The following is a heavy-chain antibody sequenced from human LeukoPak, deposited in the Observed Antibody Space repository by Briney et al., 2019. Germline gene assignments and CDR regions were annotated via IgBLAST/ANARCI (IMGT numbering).Heavy chain of an antibody. Sequence: PGGSLILSCAASGFTFNSNWMTWVRQAPGKGLEWVANINQDGSEKYYVDSMKGRFTVSRDNAKISLYLQMNSLRAEDTAIYYCARAFYSSADYWGQGTLVAVSS. D-gene: IGHD6-25*01. CDR3: ARAFYSSADY. J-gene: IGHJ4*02. CDR2: INQDGSEK. V-gene: IGHV3-7*01. CDR1: GFTFNSNW.